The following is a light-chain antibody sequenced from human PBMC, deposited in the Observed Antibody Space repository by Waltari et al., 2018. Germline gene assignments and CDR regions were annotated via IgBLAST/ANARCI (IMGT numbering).Light chain of an antibody. CDR3: QQSDNWPPLFT. CDR2: GAS. J-gene: IGKJ3*01. V-gene: IGKV3-15*01. CDR1: QSVGNK. Sequence: ETVMTQSPATLSVSPGERVTFSCRASQSVGNKLAWYQQKPGQAPRLLIYGASTRATGIPARFSGSGSGTEFTLTISSLQSEDFAVYYCQQSDNWPPLFTFGPGTKVYIK.